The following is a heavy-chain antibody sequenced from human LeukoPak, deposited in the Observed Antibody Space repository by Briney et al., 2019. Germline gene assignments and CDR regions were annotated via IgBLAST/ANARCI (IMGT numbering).Heavy chain of an antibody. CDR1: GDSVSSNSAA. V-gene: IGHV6-1*01. CDR3: ARADFYYGSGSYFQRGAFDI. D-gene: IGHD3-10*01. Sequence: SQTLSLTCAISGDSVSSNSAAWNWIRQSPERGLEWLGRTYYRSKWYNDYAVSVKSRITINPDTSKNQFSLQLNSVTPEDTAVYYCARADFYYGSGSYFQRGAFDIWGQGTMVTVSS. J-gene: IGHJ3*02. CDR2: TYYRSKWYN.